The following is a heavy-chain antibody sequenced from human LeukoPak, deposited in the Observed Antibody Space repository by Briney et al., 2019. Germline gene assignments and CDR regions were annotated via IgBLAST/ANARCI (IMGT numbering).Heavy chain of an antibody. D-gene: IGHD3-10*01. V-gene: IGHV3-21*01. CDR1: GFTFSNYS. J-gene: IGHJ4*02. Sequence: KTGGSLRLSCAASGFTFSNYSMNLVRQAPGKGLEWVSSISSSSSYIYYADSVKGRFTISRDNAKNSLYLQMNSLRAEDTAVYYCARDLYYYGSGPLSYWGQGTLVTVSS. CDR3: ARDLYYYGSGPLSY. CDR2: ISSSSSYI.